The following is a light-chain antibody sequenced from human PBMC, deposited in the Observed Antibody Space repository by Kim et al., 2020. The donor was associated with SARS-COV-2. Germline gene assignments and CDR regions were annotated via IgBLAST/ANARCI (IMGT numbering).Light chain of an antibody. CDR2: GAS. Sequence: EIVMTQSPATLSVSPGERATLSCRASQSVSSNLAWYQQKPGQAPRLLIYGASTRATGIPARFSGSGSGTEFTLTISSLQSEDFAVYYCQKYNNWPPFFGGGTTVDIK. CDR3: QKYNNWPPF. CDR1: QSVSSN. V-gene: IGKV3-15*01. J-gene: IGKJ4*01.